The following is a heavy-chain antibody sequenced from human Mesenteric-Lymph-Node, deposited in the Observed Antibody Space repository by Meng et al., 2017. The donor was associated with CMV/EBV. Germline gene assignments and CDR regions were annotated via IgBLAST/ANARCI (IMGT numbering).Heavy chain of an antibody. J-gene: IGHJ4*02. CDR2: IYDSGST. Sequence: ESLKISCVASGFTFSSYSMTWVRQAPGKGLEWVGHIYDSGSTNYNPSLKNPVTISVDTSKNSFSLNLNSVTAADTAVYYCARRLGISAPFDYWGRGTLVTVSS. CDR3: ARRLGISAPFDY. CDR1: GFTFSSYS. V-gene: IGHV4-59*01. D-gene: IGHD6-13*01.